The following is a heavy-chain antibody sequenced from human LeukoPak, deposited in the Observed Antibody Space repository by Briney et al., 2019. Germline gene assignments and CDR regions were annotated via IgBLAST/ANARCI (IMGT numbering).Heavy chain of an antibody. Sequence: SEPLSLTCTLSGDSISSTSFYWAWIRQPPGKGLECIGTIFYSGITYYSSSLKSRVTISVDSSKNQFSLKLSSVTVADTAVYFCARSGPAAGRPDAFDIWGQGTMVTVSS. V-gene: IGHV4-39*07. J-gene: IGHJ3*02. CDR3: ARSGPAAGRPDAFDI. CDR2: IFYSGIT. CDR1: GDSISSTSFY. D-gene: IGHD2-2*01.